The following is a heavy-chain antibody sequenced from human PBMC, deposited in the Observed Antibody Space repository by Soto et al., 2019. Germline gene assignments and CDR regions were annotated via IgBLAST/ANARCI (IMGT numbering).Heavy chain of an antibody. CDR3: ARDRGWDYYMDV. V-gene: IGHV3-53*04. CDR1: GFTFSTYS. CDR2: IYSGGST. J-gene: IGHJ6*03. Sequence: GGSLRLSCAASGFTFSTYSMNWVRQAPGKGLEWVSVIYSGGSTYYADSVKGRFTISRHNSKNTLYLQMNSLRAEDTAVYYCARDRGWDYYMDVWGKGTTVTVSS. D-gene: IGHD3-10*01.